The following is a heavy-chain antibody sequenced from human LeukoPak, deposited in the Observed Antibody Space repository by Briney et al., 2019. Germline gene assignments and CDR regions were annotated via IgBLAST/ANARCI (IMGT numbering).Heavy chain of an antibody. D-gene: IGHD3-22*01. V-gene: IGHV4-34*01. CDR2: INHSGST. Sequence: SETLSLTCAVYGGSFSGYYWSWIRQPPGKGLEWIGEINHSGSTNYNPSLKSRVTISVGTSKNQFSLKLSSVTAADTAVYYCARVAADSSGRDYWGQGTLVTVSS. CDR3: ARVAADSSGRDY. J-gene: IGHJ4*02. CDR1: GGSFSGYY.